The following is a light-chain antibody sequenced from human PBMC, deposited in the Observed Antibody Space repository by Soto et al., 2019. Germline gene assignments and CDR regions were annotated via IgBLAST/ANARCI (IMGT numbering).Light chain of an antibody. CDR1: SSDVGNYNL. CDR2: EDN. Sequence: QSALTQPASVSGSPGQSITISCTGTSSDVGNYNLVSWYQQHPGKAPNLLIYEDNKRPSGVSNRFSGSKSGNTASLTISGLQAEDEADYYCYSYAGSNTGVFGGGTKVTVL. V-gene: IGLV2-23*01. J-gene: IGLJ2*01. CDR3: YSYAGSNTGV.